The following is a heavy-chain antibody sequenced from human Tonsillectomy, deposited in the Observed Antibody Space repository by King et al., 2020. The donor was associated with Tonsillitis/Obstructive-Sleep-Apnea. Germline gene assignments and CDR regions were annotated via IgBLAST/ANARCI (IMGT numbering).Heavy chain of an antibody. CDR1: GFTFSSYA. CDR3: ASSQEWFDAFDI. V-gene: IGHV3-30*04. J-gene: IGHJ3*02. Sequence: QLVQSGGGVVQPGRSLRLSCAASGFTFSSYAMHWVRQAPGKGLEWVAIISYDGSNKYYADSVKGRFTISRDNSKNTLYVQMNSLRAEDTAVYYCASSQEWFDAFDIWGQGTMVTVSS. D-gene: IGHD3-3*01. CDR2: ISYDGSNK.